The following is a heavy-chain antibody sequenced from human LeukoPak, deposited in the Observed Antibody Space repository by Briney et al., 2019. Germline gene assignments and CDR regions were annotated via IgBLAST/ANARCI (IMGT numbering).Heavy chain of an antibody. J-gene: IGHJ5*02. Sequence: GASVKVSCKASGGTFSSYAISWVRQAPGQGLEWMGGIIPIFGTANYAQKFQGRATITADESTSTAYMELSSLRSEDTAVYYCARGDYGDYNWFDPWGQGTLVTVSS. V-gene: IGHV1-69*13. D-gene: IGHD4-17*01. CDR1: GGTFSSYA. CDR3: ARGDYGDYNWFDP. CDR2: IIPIFGTA.